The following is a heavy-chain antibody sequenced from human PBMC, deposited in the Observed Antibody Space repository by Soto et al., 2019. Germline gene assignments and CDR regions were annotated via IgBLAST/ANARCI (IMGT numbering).Heavy chain of an antibody. J-gene: IGHJ6*02. V-gene: IGHV1-69*13. CDR2: IIPIFGTA. CDR1: GGTFSSYA. CDR3: ARAPQFPYCYYSSGMDV. Sequence: SVKVSCKASGGTFSSYAISWVRQAPGQGLEWMGGIIPIFGTANYAQKFQGRVTITADESTSTAYMELSSLRSEDTAVYYCARAPQFPYCYYSSGMDVWGQGTTVTVSS.